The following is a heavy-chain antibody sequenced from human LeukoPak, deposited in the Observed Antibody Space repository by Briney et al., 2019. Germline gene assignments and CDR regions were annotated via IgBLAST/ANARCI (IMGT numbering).Heavy chain of an antibody. D-gene: IGHD6-6*01. CDR3: ARDHSPEYNSSAGYFQL. CDR1: GFTVSTNY. J-gene: IGHJ1*01. Sequence: GGSLRLSCAVSGFTVSTNYMSWVRQAPGKGLEWVSVIYSGGSTYYADSVKGRFTFSRDNSKNTLYLQMNSLRAEDTAVYYCARDHSPEYNSSAGYFQLWGQGTLVTVSS. V-gene: IGHV3-66*01. CDR2: IYSGGST.